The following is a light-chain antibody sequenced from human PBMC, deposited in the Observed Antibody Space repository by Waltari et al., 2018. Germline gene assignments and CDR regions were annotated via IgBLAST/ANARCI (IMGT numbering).Light chain of an antibody. CDR3: QQYNPRT. CDR2: RAS. CDR1: QIVSSS. Sequence: DIQMTQSPSTLSASVGDRVTITCRASQIVSSSLAWYQQKPGKAPKLLIYRASSLQSGVPSRFSGSGSGTEFTLTISSLQPDDFATYYCQQYNPRTFGQGTTVEIK. V-gene: IGKV1-5*03. J-gene: IGKJ1*01.